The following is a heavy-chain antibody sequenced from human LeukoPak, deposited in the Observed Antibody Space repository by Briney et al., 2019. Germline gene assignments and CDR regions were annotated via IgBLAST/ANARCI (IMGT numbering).Heavy chain of an antibody. D-gene: IGHD2-15*01. CDR2: INPNTGGT. V-gene: IGHV1-2*02. Sequence: ASVKVCCKASRYTFSDYYIHWVRQAPGQGLEWMGWINPNTGGTNYAQKFQGRVTMTKDTPIRTAYMELSRLRSDDTAVYYCARSDCSTGTCYNYWGQGTLVTVSP. CDR3: ARSDCSTGTCYNY. CDR1: RYTFSDYY. J-gene: IGHJ4*02.